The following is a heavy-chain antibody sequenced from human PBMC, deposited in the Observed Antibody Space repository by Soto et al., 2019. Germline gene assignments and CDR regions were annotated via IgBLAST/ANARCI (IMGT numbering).Heavy chain of an antibody. V-gene: IGHV1-69*13. Sequence: SVKVSCKASGGTFSSYAISWVRQAPGQGLEWMGGIIPIFGTANYAQKFQGRVTITADESTSTAYMELSSLRSEDTAVYYCASKYYYDSSGYYSVPYWGQGTLVTVSS. CDR1: GGTFSSYA. D-gene: IGHD3-22*01. CDR2: IIPIFGTA. J-gene: IGHJ4*02. CDR3: ASKYYYDSSGYYSVPY.